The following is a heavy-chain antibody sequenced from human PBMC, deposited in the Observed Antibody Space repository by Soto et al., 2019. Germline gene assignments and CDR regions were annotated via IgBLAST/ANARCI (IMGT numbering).Heavy chain of an antibody. D-gene: IGHD3-22*01. J-gene: IGHJ4*02. CDR2: ISGSSSYI. V-gene: IGHV3-21*01. Sequence: GGSLRLSCAASGFTFSSYAMNWVRQAPGKGLEWVSSISGSSSYIYYADSVKGRFTISRDNAKNSLYLQMNSLRAEDTAVYYCARDLHYYDSGGYYGYWGQGPLVTVSS. CDR3: ARDLHYYDSGGYYGY. CDR1: GFTFSSYA.